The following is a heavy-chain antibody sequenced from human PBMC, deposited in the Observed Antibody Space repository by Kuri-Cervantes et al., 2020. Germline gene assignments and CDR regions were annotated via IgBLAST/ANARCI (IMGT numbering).Heavy chain of an antibody. CDR2: IRYDGSNK. V-gene: IGHV3-30*02. CDR1: GFTFSSYG. Sequence: GESLKISCAASGFTFSSYGMHWVRQAPGKGLEWVAFIRYDGSNKYYADSVKGRFTISRDNSMNTLYLQMNSLRAEDTAIYYCAKTRGYIFSYWGQGTLVTVSS. J-gene: IGHJ4*02. CDR3: AKTRGYIFSY. D-gene: IGHD3-16*02.